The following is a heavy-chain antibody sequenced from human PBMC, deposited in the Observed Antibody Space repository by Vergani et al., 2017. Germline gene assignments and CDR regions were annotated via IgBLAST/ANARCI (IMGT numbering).Heavy chain of an antibody. CDR1: GFTFSNAW. J-gene: IGHJ4*02. CDR2: IKSKTDGGTT. D-gene: IGHD6-19*01. Sequence: EVQLVESGGGLVKPGGSLRLSCAASGFTFSNAWMSWVRQAPGKGLEWVGHIKSKTDGGTTDYAAPVKGRFTISRDDSKNTLYLQMNSLKTEDTAVYYCTALRASYSSGWYVYYFDYWGQGTLVTVSS. CDR3: TALRASYSSGWYVYYFDY. V-gene: IGHV3-15*01.